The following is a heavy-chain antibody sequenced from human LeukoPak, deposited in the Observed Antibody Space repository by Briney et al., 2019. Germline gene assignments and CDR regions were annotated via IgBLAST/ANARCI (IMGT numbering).Heavy chain of an antibody. CDR3: TTCPLYDFWSGYYHQYFQH. CDR2: IKSKTDGGTT. V-gene: IGHV3-15*01. CDR1: GFTFSSCA. D-gene: IGHD3-3*01. Sequence: GGSLRLSCAASGFTFSSCAVSWVRQAPGKGLEWVGRIKSKTDGGTTDYAAPVKGRFTISRDDSKNTLYLQMNSLKTEDTAVYYCTTCPLYDFWSGYYHQYFQHWGQGTLVTVSS. J-gene: IGHJ1*01.